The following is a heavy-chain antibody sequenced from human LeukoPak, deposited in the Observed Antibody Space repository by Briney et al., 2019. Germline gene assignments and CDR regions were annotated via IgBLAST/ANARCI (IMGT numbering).Heavy chain of an antibody. CDR1: GGSVSSGSYH. CDR2: IYYSGST. V-gene: IGHV4-61*01. D-gene: IGHD3-9*01. CDR3: SRLQFDWLSPGAFDI. Sequence: SETLSLICTVSGGSVSSGSYHWSWIRQPPGKELEWIGYIYYSGSTNYNPSLKSRVTISVDTSKNQFSLKLSSVTAADTAVYYCSRLQFDWLSPGAFDIWGQGTMVTVSS. J-gene: IGHJ3*02.